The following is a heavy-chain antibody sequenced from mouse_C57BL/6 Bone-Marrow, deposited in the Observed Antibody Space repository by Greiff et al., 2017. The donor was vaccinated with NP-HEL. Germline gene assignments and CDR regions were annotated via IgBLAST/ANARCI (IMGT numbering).Heavy chain of an antibody. CDR3: VRHNYLYYAMDY. CDR2: IRSKSNNYAT. J-gene: IGHJ4*01. Sequence: EVQLQESGGGLVQPKGSLKLSCAASGFSFNTYAMNWVRQAPGKGLEWVARIRSKSNNYATYYADSVKDRFTISRDDSESMLYLQMNNLKTEDTAMYYCVRHNYLYYAMDYWGQGTSVTVSS. V-gene: IGHV10-1*01. CDR1: GFSFNTYA. D-gene: IGHD1-1*01.